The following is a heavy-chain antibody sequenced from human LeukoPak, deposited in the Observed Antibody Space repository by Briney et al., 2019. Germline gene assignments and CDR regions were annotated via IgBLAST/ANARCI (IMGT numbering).Heavy chain of an antibody. D-gene: IGHD3-22*01. CDR1: GGSISSSSYY. V-gene: IGHV4-39*07. Sequence: SETLSLTCTVPGGSISSSSYYWGWIRQPPGKGLEWIGSIYYSGSTYYNPSLKSRVTISVDTSKNQFSLKLSSVTAADTAVYYCARPYYYDSRIDPWGQGTLVTVSS. CDR2: IYYSGST. J-gene: IGHJ5*02. CDR3: ARPYYYDSRIDP.